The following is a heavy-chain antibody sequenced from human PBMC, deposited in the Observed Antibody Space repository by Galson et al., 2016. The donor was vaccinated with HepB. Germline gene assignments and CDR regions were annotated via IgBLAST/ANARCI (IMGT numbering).Heavy chain of an antibody. J-gene: IGHJ6*02. D-gene: IGHD2-21*01. CDR3: ARVDSGVIILYYYYRLDV. CDR2: IYHNGDT. Sequence: SETLSLTCAVSGASISTGHWWTWVRQPPGKGLEWVGEIYHNGDTNYNPSLNSRVTMSVDKSKNRFSLNLTSLTAADTAVYYCARVDSGVIILYYYYRLDVWGQGALVIVSS. V-gene: IGHV4-4*02. CDR1: GASISTGHW.